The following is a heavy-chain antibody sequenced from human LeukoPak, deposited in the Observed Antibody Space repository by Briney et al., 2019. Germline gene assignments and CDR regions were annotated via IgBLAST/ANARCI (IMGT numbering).Heavy chain of an antibody. J-gene: IGHJ4*02. CDR1: GYSISSGYY. Sequence: SETLSLTCAVSGYSISSGYYWGWIRQPPGKGLEWIGSIYHSGSTYYNPSLKSRVTISVDTSKNQFSLKLSFVTAADTAVYYCARHGLAASGFFDYWGQGTLVTVSS. V-gene: IGHV4-38-2*01. D-gene: IGHD6-13*01. CDR3: ARHGLAASGFFDY. CDR2: IYHSGST.